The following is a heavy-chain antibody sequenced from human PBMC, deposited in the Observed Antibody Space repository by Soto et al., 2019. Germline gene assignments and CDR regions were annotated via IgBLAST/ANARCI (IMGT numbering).Heavy chain of an antibody. V-gene: IGHV3-30*18. CDR3: AKDFRLKAYYDFWSGYYGAFDI. CDR2: ISYDGSNK. D-gene: IGHD3-3*01. CDR1: GFTFSSYG. Sequence: ESGGGVVQPGRSLRLSCAASGFTFSSYGMHWVRQAPGKGLEWVAVISYDGSNKYYADSVKGRFTISRDNSKNTLYLQMNSLRAEDTAVYYCAKDFRLKAYYDFWSGYYGAFDIWGQGTMVTVSS. J-gene: IGHJ3*02.